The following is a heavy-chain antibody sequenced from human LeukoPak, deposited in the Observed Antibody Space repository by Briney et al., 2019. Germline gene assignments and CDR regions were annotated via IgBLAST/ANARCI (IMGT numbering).Heavy chain of an antibody. V-gene: IGHV5-10-1*01. CDR2: IDPSDSYT. CDR3: ARRVVAGPWDYYGMDV. J-gene: IGHJ6*04. D-gene: IGHD6-19*01. CDR1: GYSFTSYW. Sequence: GESLRISCKGSGYSFTSYWISWVRQMPGKGLEWMGRIDPSDSYTNYSPSFQGHVTISADKSISTAYLQWSSLKASDTAMYYCARRVVAGPWDYYGMDVWGKGTTVTVSS.